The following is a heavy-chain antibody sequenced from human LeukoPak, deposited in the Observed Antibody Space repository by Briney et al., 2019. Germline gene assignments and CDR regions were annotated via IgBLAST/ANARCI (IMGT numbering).Heavy chain of an antibody. CDR3: ARLGDKIAILGYGMDV. CDR1: GYSFSDYG. CDR2: ISGNNGNG. V-gene: IGHV1-18*01. Sequence: ASVKVSCKSSGYSFSDYGTAWVRQARGQGLEWIGWISGNNGNGNKAQKFQGRVTMTINRSSTSAVMELKRLSADDTAVYYCARLGDKIAILGYGMDVWGQGTTVTVSS. J-gene: IGHJ6*02. D-gene: IGHD3-16*01.